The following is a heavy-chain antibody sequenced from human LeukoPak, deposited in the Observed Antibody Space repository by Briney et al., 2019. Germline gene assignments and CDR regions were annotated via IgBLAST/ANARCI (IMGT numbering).Heavy chain of an antibody. D-gene: IGHD3-9*01. Sequence: ASVKVSCKASGYTFTGYYMHWVRQAPGQWLEWMGRINPNSGGTNYGQKFQGRVTMTRDTSISTAYMELSRLRSDDTAVYYCARDSPGNYDILTGYYPYFDYWGQGTLVTVSS. CDR1: GYTFTGYY. J-gene: IGHJ4*02. CDR2: INPNSGGT. V-gene: IGHV1-2*06. CDR3: ARDSPGNYDILTGYYPYFDY.